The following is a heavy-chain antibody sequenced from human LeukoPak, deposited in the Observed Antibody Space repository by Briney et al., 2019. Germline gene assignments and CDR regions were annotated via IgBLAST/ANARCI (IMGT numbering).Heavy chain of an antibody. Sequence: SETLSLTCAVYGGSFSTYYWGWIRQPPGKGLEWIGEINHSGSTNYNPSLKSRVTISVDTSKNQFSLKLSSVTAADTAVYYCARDFITIFGVAPGNYYYGMDVWGQGTTVTVSS. J-gene: IGHJ6*02. D-gene: IGHD3-3*01. CDR2: INHSGST. CDR1: GGSFSTYY. CDR3: ARDFITIFGVAPGNYYYGMDV. V-gene: IGHV4-34*01.